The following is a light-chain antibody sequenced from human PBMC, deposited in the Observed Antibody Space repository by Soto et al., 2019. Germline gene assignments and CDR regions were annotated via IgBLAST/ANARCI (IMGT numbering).Light chain of an antibody. CDR1: SSDVGGYNY. V-gene: IGLV2-14*03. Sequence: QSALTQPASVSGSPGQSITISCTGTSSDVGGYNYVSWYQHQPGKAPKLMIFDVSNRPSGVSNRFSGYKSGNTASLTISGLQPEDESDYCSSYTTSNTRQIVFGTGTKVTVL. J-gene: IGLJ1*01. CDR2: DVS. CDR3: SSYTTSNTRQIV.